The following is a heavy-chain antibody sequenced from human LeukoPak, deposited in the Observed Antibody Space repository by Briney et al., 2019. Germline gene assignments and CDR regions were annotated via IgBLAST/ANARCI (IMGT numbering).Heavy chain of an antibody. CDR2: ISGSGGST. V-gene: IGHV3-23*01. CDR1: GFTFSSYA. J-gene: IGHJ3*02. CDR3: ARNSGYDLGDHDAFDI. D-gene: IGHD5-12*01. Sequence: PGGSLRLSCAASGFTFSSYAMSWVRQAPGKGLEWVSAISGSGGSTYYADSVKGRFTISRDNSKNTLYLQMNSLRAEDTAVYYCARNSGYDLGDHDAFDIWGQGKMVTVSS.